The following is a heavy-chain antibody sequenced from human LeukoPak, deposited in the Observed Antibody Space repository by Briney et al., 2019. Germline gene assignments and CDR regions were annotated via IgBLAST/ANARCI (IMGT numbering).Heavy chain of an antibody. CDR2: ISSSSSTI. D-gene: IGHD3-22*01. J-gene: IGHJ4*02. CDR1: GFTFSSYS. CDR3: ARDTTYDSSGYYYGGVDY. V-gene: IGHV3-48*01. Sequence: GGSLRLSCAASGFTFSSYSMNWVRQAPGKGLEWVSYISSSSSTIYYADSVKGRFTISRDNAKNSLYLQMNSLRAEDTAVYYCARDTTYDSSGYYYGGVDYWGPGTLVTVSS.